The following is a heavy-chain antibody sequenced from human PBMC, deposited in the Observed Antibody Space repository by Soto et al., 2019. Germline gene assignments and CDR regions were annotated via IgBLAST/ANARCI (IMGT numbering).Heavy chain of an antibody. CDR2: INSDGSST. D-gene: IGHD6-13*01. Sequence: PGGSLRLSCAASGFTFSSYWMHWVRQAPGKGLVWVSRINSDGSSTSYADSVKGRFTISRDNAKNTLYLQMNSLRAEDTAVYYCASIAAADLNDPYYYGMDVWGQGTTVTVSS. CDR3: ASIAAADLNDPYYYGMDV. CDR1: GFTFSSYW. J-gene: IGHJ6*02. V-gene: IGHV3-74*01.